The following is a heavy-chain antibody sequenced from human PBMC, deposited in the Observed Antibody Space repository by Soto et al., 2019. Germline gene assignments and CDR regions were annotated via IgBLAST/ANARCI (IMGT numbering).Heavy chain of an antibody. Sequence: SETLSLTCTVSGGSISSSSYYWGWIRQPPGKGLEWIGSIYYSGSTYYNPSLKSRVTISVDTSKNQFSLKLSSVTAADTAVYYCARLGDFRLRLYYYYYMDVWGKGTTVTVSS. CDR2: IYYSGST. D-gene: IGHD4-17*01. CDR1: GGSISSSSYY. CDR3: ARLGDFRLRLYYYYYMDV. J-gene: IGHJ6*03. V-gene: IGHV4-39*01.